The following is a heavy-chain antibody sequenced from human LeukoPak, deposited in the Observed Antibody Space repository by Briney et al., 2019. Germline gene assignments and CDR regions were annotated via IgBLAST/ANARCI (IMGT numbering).Heavy chain of an antibody. J-gene: IGHJ4*02. V-gene: IGHV1-2*02. CDR3: ARDLVLGYSGYNLIY. CDR2: INPNSGGT. CDR1: GYTFTGYY. Sequence: GASVKVSCKTSGYTFTGYYIYWMRQAPGQGLEWMGWINPNSGGTNSARKFQGRVTMARDTSISTAYMELSMLRSDDTAVYYCARDLVLGYSGYNLIYWAQGTLVTVSS. D-gene: IGHD5-12*01.